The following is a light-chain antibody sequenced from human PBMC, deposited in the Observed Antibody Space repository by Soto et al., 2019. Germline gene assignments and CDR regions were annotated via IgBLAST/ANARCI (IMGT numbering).Light chain of an antibody. CDR3: QQRSNWPLT. Sequence: EIVLTQSPATLSLSPGERATLSCRASQSVSSYLVWYQHKPGQAPRLLIYDVSNRATGIPARFSGSGSGTDFTLTISSLEPEDYAVYYCQQRSNWPLTFGGGTKVDIK. V-gene: IGKV3-11*01. J-gene: IGKJ4*01. CDR2: DVS. CDR1: QSVSSY.